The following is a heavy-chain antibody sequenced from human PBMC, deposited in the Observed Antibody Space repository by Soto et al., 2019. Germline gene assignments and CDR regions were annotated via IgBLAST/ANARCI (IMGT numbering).Heavy chain of an antibody. J-gene: IGHJ5*02. V-gene: IGHV1-18*04. CDR3: ARDPVFVLAGELRGGFDP. CDR1: AYTFTTYG. CDR2: ISAYNGDT. Sequence: QVQLVQSVSEVKRPGASVKVSCKTSAYTFTTYGVNWVRQAPGQGLEWMGWISAYNGDTNYAQKLQGRVTMTTDTSTSTAYMELRSLTSDDTAMYYCARDPVFVLAGELRGGFDPWGQGTMVTVSS. D-gene: IGHD1-7*01.